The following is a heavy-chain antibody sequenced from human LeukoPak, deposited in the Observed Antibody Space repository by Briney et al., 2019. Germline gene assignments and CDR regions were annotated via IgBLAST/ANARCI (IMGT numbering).Heavy chain of an antibody. CDR1: GGSISNTNW. V-gene: IGHV4-4*02. J-gene: IGHJ4*02. Sequence: PSETLSLTCGVSGGSISNTNWWTWFRQPPGKGLEWIGEVNLQGSTNYNPSLKSRVAISVDKPEHPTSLKLTSVPAADTAVYYCAREGGPYRPLDYSGQGTLVTVAS. CDR3: AREGGPYRPLDY. CDR2: VNLQGST.